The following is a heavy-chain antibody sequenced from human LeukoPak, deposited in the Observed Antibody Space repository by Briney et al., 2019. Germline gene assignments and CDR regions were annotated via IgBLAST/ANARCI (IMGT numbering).Heavy chain of an antibody. V-gene: IGHV4-34*01. CDR2: INHSGST. Sequence: SETLSLTCAVYGGSFSGYYWSWIRQPPGKGLEWIGEINHSGSTNYNPSLKSRVTISVDTSKNQFSLKLSSVTAADTAMYYCARYYVWGSYRYYLDYWGQGTLVTVSS. CDR1: GGSFSGYY. CDR3: ARYYVWGSYRYYLDY. J-gene: IGHJ4*02. D-gene: IGHD3-16*02.